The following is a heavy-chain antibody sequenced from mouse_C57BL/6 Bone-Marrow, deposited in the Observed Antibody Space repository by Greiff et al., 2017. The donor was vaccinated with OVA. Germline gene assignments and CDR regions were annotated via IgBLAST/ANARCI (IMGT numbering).Heavy chain of an antibody. CDR1: GYTFTDYE. CDR3: TREWSTTVVATDYAMDY. V-gene: IGHV1-15*01. CDR2: IDPETGGT. J-gene: IGHJ4*01. Sequence: VQLQQSGAELVRPGASVTLSCKASGYTFTDYEMHWVKQTPVHGLEWIGAIDPETGGTAYNQKFKGKAILTADQSSSTAYMELRSLTSEDSAVYYCTREWSTTVVATDYAMDYGGQGTSVTVSS. D-gene: IGHD1-1*01.